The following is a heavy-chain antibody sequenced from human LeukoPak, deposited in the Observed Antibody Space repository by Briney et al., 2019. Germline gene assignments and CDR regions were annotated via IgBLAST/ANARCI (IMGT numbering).Heavy chain of an antibody. D-gene: IGHD2-15*01. CDR2: ISAYNGNT. J-gene: IGHJ2*01. V-gene: IGHV1-18*01. Sequence: AASVKVSCKASGYTFTSYGISWVRQAPGQGLEWMGWISAYNGNTNYAQKLQGRVTMTTDTSTSTAYMELRSLRSDDTAVYYCARDPRYCSGGSCYWSYWYFDLWGRGTLVTVSS. CDR1: GYTFTSYG. CDR3: ARDPRYCSGGSCYWSYWYFDL.